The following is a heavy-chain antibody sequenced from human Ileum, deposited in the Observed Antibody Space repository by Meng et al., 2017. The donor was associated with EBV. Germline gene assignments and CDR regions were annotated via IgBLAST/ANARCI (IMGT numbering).Heavy chain of an antibody. CDR2: IHHTEST. V-gene: IGHV4-4*02. Sequence: QVQLQESGPGLVKPSGTPSLTFLLPGGSISSSNWWSWVRQAPGKGLEWIGEIHHTESTNYNPSLKSRVTISVDKSKNQFSLKLSSVTAADTAVYYCARESYSDSSGYYSLDYWGQGSLVTVSS. J-gene: IGHJ4*02. D-gene: IGHD3-22*01. CDR3: ARESYSDSSGYYSLDY. CDR1: GGSISSSNW.